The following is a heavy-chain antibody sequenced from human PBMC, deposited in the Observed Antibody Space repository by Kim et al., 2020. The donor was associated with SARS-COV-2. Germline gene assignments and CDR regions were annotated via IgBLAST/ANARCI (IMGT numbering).Heavy chain of an antibody. J-gene: IGHJ4*01. V-gene: IGHV3-30*04. Sequence: GGSLRLSCAASGFTFSSYAMHWVRQAPGKGLEWVAVISYDGSNKYYADSVKGRFTISRDNSKNTLYLQMNSLRAEDTAVYYCARGGRGCYWSSGFDSWG. CDR1: GFTFSSYA. D-gene: IGHD2-8*02. CDR3: ARGGRGCYWSSGFDS. CDR2: ISYDGSNK.